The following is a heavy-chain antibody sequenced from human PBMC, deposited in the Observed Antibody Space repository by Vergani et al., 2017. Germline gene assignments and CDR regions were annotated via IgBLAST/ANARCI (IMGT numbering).Heavy chain of an antibody. CDR3: AKDHIVLIQGYGFDY. CDR2: ISGSGGST. V-gene: IGHV3-23*01. J-gene: IGHJ4*02. D-gene: IGHD2-8*01. Sequence: EAQLLESGGGLVQPGGSLRLSCAASGFSFSSYAASWVRQAPGKGLEWVSAISGSGGSTYYADSVKGRFTIARDNSRNTLYLQMNSLSAEDTAVYYCAKDHIVLIQGYGFDYWGQGTLVTVSS. CDR1: GFSFSSYA.